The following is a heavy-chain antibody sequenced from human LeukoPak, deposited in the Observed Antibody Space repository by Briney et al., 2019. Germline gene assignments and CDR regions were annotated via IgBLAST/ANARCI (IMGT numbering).Heavy chain of an antibody. CDR1: GFTFSSYG. CDR3: AKDRGYSYGWFDY. D-gene: IGHD5-18*01. Sequence: GSLRLSCSASGFTFSSYGMHWVRQAPGQGLEGVAFIRYDGSNKYYADSVKGRFTISRDNSKNTLYLQMNSLRAEDTAVYYCAKDRGYSYGWFDYWGQGTLVTVSS. CDR2: IRYDGSNK. V-gene: IGHV3-30*02. J-gene: IGHJ4*02.